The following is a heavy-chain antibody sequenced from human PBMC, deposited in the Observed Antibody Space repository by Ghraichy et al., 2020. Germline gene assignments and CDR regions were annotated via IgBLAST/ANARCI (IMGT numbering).Heavy chain of an antibody. CDR3: ALAVASAGWSWFDP. J-gene: IGHJ5*02. CDR1: GFSLTTSGMG. V-gene: IGHV2-5*02. Sequence: QTLSLTCTFSGFSLTTSGMGVGWIRQPPGKALEWLAVIYWDDDERYSPSLKSRLTITKDTSKNQVVLSMTNMDPVDTATYYCALAVASAGWSWFDPWGQGTLVIVSS. D-gene: IGHD6-13*01. CDR2: IYWDDDE.